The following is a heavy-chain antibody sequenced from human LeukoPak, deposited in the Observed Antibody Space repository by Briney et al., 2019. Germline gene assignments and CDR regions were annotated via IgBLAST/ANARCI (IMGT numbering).Heavy chain of an antibody. Sequence: PGRSLRLSCAASGFTFSSYGMHWVRQAPGKGLEWVAFIRYDGSNKYYADSVKGRFTISRDNSKNTLYLQMNSLRAEDTAVYYCAKGGSRFGYSYGSDFDYWGQGTLVTVSS. D-gene: IGHD5-18*01. CDR2: IRYDGSNK. CDR1: GFTFSSYG. J-gene: IGHJ4*02. CDR3: AKGGSRFGYSYGSDFDY. V-gene: IGHV3-30*02.